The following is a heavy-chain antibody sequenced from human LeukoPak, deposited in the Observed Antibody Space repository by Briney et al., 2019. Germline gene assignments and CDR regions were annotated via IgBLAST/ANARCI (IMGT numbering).Heavy chain of an antibody. Sequence: GGSLRVSRAASRCTFSTYWMTWVRQAPGKGPEWVANIKEDGSAIYYVHSRKRRFTISRDKAKKSLYQQMNSLRAEDTAVYYCARDSPGYLAYDSWGQGTLVTVSS. D-gene: IGHD1-1*01. V-gene: IGHV3-7*04. CDR3: ARDSPGYLAYDS. CDR2: IKEDGSAI. J-gene: IGHJ4*02. CDR1: RCTFSTYW.